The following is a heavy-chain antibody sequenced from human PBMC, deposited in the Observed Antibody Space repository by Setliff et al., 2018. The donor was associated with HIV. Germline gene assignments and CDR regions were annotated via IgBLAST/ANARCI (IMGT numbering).Heavy chain of an antibody. Sequence: SETLSLTCSVSGDSISSGSYFWGWIRQTPGKGLEWIGNIYYTGFAYYNPSLKSRVTISLDTSKTHFFLNLTYVTDADTAVYFCTREGRGDPAMATTRIDYWGQAKLVTVSS. D-gene: IGHD1-1*01. CDR1: GDSISSGSYF. CDR2: IYYTGFA. J-gene: IGHJ4*02. V-gene: IGHV4-39*02. CDR3: TREGRGDPAMATTRIDY.